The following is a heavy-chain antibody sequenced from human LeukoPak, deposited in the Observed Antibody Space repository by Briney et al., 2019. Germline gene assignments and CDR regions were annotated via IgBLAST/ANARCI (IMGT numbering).Heavy chain of an antibody. D-gene: IGHD6-13*01. Sequence: PGGSLRLSCAASGFTFSNAWMSWVRQASGKGLEWVGRIKSKTGGGPTDYAAPVEGRFTISRDDSKNTPYLQMNSLKTEDTAVYYCTTRDSGSGGYYYYYYMDVWGKGTTVTVSS. CDR2: IKSKTGGGPT. J-gene: IGHJ6*03. CDR1: GFTFSNAW. CDR3: TTRDSGSGGYYYYYYMDV. V-gene: IGHV3-15*01.